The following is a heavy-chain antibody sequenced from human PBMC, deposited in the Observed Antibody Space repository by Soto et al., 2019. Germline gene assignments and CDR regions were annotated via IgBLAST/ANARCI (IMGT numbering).Heavy chain of an antibody. CDR3: PRGLLGGAAT. CDR1: GGSLSGYY. CDR2: INRSGST. Sequence: QVQLQQWGAGLLKPSETLSLTCAVYGGSLSGYYWSWIRQPPGKGLEWIGEINRSGSTNYIPSLKSRVIISVDTSKNQFSLKLSSVTAADTAVYYCPRGLLGGAATWGQGTLVTVSS. D-gene: IGHD3-16*01. J-gene: IGHJ5*02. V-gene: IGHV4-34*01.